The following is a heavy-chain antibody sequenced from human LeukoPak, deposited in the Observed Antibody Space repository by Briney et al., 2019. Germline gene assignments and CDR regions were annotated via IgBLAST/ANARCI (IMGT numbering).Heavy chain of an antibody. J-gene: IGHJ6*03. D-gene: IGHD3-3*01. CDR1: GFTFSSYS. Sequence: GGSLRLSCAVSGFTFSSYSMSWVRQAPGKGLEWVSAISGSGGSTYYADSVMGRFTISRDNSKNTLYLQMNSLRAEDTAVYYCAKVRLDSDFWSGYYIYYYYYMDVWGKGTTVTVSS. CDR2: ISGSGGST. V-gene: IGHV3-23*01. CDR3: AKVRLDSDFWSGYYIYYYYYMDV.